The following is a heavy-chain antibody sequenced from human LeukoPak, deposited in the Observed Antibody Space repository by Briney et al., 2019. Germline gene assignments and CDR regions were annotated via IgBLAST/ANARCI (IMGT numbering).Heavy chain of an antibody. J-gene: IGHJ4*02. CDR1: GFTFDDYA. CDR3: AKDKIAVAGYFDY. V-gene: IGHV3-9*01. CDR2: ISWNSGSI. Sequence: GRSLRLSCAASGFTFDDYAMHWVRHAPGKGLEWVSGISWNSGSIGYADSVKGRFTISRDNAKNSLYLQMNSLRAEDTALYYCAKDKIAVAGYFDYWGQGTLVTVSS. D-gene: IGHD6-19*01.